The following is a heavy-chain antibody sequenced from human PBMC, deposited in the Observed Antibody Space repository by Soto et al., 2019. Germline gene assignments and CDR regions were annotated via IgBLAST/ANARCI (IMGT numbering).Heavy chain of an antibody. J-gene: IGHJ1*01. Sequence: PGVSLRLSCEATRFTFISQEMNWIRQTPGKRLEWIAKISGSGSTINYADSVKGRFTISRDNVQRTLHLQMDSLRVEETGVYYCARGGVYWGRGTLVTV. V-gene: IGHV3-48*03. CDR1: RFTFISQE. D-gene: IGHD2-8*01. CDR2: ISGSGSTI. CDR3: ARGGVY.